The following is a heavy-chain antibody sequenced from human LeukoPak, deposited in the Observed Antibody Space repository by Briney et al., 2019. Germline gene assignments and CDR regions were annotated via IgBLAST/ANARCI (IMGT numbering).Heavy chain of an antibody. Sequence: PGGSLRLSCAASGFTFSSYGMHWVRQAPGKGLEWVAFIRYDGSNKYYADSVKGRFTISRDNSKNTLYLQMNSLRSEDTAAYYCASSGGDCYFGCGWGQGTLVTVSS. CDR1: GFTFSSYG. J-gene: IGHJ4*02. V-gene: IGHV3-30*02. CDR3: ASSGGDCYFGCG. D-gene: IGHD2-21*02. CDR2: IRYDGSNK.